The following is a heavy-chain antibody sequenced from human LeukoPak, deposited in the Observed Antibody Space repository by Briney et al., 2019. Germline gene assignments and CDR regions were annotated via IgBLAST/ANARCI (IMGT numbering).Heavy chain of an antibody. CDR2: INHSGST. CDR3: ARAEINDYIRY. D-gene: IGHD4-11*01. Sequence: SETLSLTCAVYGGSFSGYYWSWIRQPPGKGLEWIGEINHSGSTNYNPSLKSRVTMSIDTSKNQFSLKLTSVTAADTAVYYCARAEINDYIRYWGQGIPVTVSS. CDR1: GGSFSGYY. J-gene: IGHJ4*02. V-gene: IGHV4-34*01.